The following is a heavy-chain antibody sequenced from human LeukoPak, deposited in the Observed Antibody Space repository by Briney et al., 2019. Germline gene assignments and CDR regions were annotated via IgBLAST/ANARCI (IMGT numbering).Heavy chain of an antibody. CDR1: GGSFSGYY. Sequence: PSETLSLTCAVYGGSFSGYYWSWIRQPPGKGLEWIGEINHSGSTNYNPSLKSRVTISVDTSKNQFSLKLSSVTAADTAVYYCASSYDFWSGYYNNWFDPWGQGTLVTVSS. D-gene: IGHD3-3*01. J-gene: IGHJ5*02. CDR3: ASSYDFWSGYYNNWFDP. V-gene: IGHV4-34*01. CDR2: INHSGST.